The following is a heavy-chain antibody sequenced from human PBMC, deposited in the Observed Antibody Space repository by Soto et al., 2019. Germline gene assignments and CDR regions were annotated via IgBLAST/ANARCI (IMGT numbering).Heavy chain of an antibody. D-gene: IGHD3-10*01. J-gene: IGHJ6*02. Sequence: EVQLVESGGGLVQPGRSLRLSCVASGFTFDEYAMHWVRQAPGKGLEWVSGVSWNSDTIGYADSVKGRFTMSRDNVKNXLYLQMNSLRPEDTALYYCAKVGGLGSYYGWGMDVWGQGTTVTVSS. CDR1: GFTFDEYA. V-gene: IGHV3-9*01. CDR2: VSWNSDTI. CDR3: AKVGGLGSYYGWGMDV.